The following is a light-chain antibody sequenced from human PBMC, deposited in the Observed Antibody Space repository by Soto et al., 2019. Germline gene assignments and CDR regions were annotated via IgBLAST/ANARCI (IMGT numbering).Light chain of an antibody. J-gene: IGLJ1*01. CDR2: TDN. CDR3: VTWDESMNSRV. CDR1: SSNIGGNT. V-gene: IGLV1-44*01. Sequence: QSVLTQPPSVSWTPGQRFTISFSGSSSNIGGNTVNWYQHLPGTAPKVIIYTDNKRPSGVPDRFSGSKSGTSASLEISGLKSEDEADYYCVTWDESMNSRVFGTGTKVTVL.